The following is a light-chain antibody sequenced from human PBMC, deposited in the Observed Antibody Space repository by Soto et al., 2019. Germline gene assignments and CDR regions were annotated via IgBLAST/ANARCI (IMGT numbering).Light chain of an antibody. CDR3: QQYGGSPRVS. V-gene: IGKV3-20*01. CDR2: GAS. J-gene: IGKJ4*01. CDR1: QTVSDNY. Sequence: EIVLTQSPXALSLSPGERATLSCRASQTVSDNYLAWYQQKPGQAPRLLIYGASTRATGIPDRFSGSGSGTDFTLTISRLEPEDFAVYYCQQYGGSPRVSFGGGTKVEIK.